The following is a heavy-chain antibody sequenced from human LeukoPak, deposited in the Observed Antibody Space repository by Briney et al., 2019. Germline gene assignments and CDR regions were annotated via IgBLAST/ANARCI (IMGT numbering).Heavy chain of an antibody. V-gene: IGHV4-59*08. CDR3: ARNRGYSHGYPFDY. CDR1: GGSISSYY. CDR2: IYYSGST. Sequence: PSETLSLTCTVSGGSISSYYWSWLRQPPGKGLEWIGYIYYSGSTNYNPSLKSRVTISVDTSKNQFSLKLSSVTAADTAVYYCARNRGYSHGYPFDYWGQGTLVTVSS. D-gene: IGHD5-18*01. J-gene: IGHJ4*02.